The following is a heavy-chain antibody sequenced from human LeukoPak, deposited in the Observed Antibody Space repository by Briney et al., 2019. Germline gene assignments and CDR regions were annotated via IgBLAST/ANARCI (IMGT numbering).Heavy chain of an antibody. J-gene: IGHJ4*02. CDR1: GFTFSSYA. Sequence: GGSLRLSCAVSGFTFSSYATSWVRQAPGKGLEWVGFIRSKAYGGTTEYAASVKGRFTISRDDSKSIAYLQMNSLKTEDTAVYYCTSFQAQDGVVRSYWGQGTLVTVSS. CDR3: TSFQAQDGVVRSY. D-gene: IGHD3-3*01. CDR2: IRSKAYGGTT. V-gene: IGHV3-49*04.